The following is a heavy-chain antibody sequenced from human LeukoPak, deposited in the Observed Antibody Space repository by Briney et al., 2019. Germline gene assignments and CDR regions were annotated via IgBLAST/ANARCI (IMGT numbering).Heavy chain of an antibody. CDR2: IWYDGSNK. Sequence: GGSLRLSCAASGFTFSSYGMHWVRQAPGKGLEWVAVIWYDGSNKYYADSVKGRFTISRDNSKNTLYLQMNSLRAEDTAVYYCARLPDEYSSSSGVDYWGQGTLVTVSS. J-gene: IGHJ4*02. CDR1: GFTFSSYG. CDR3: ARLPDEYSSSSGVDY. D-gene: IGHD6-6*01. V-gene: IGHV3-33*01.